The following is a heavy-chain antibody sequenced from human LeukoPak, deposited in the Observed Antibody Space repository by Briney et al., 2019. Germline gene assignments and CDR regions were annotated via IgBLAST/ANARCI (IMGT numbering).Heavy chain of an antibody. CDR3: ARDAGFGESREAYYYYYMDV. CDR2: ISSSGSTI. CDR1: GFTFSSYE. J-gene: IGHJ6*03. Sequence: GGSLRLSCAASGFTFSSYEMNWVRQASGKGLEWVSYISSSGSTIYYADSVKGRFTISRDNAKNSLYLQMNSLRAEDTAVYYCARDAGFGESREAYYYYYMDVWGKGTTVTVSS. D-gene: IGHD3-10*01. V-gene: IGHV3-48*03.